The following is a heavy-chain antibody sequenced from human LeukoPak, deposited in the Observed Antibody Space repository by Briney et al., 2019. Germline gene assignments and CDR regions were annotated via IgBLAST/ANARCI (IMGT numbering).Heavy chain of an antibody. CDR2: ITSSSSYI. CDR3: ARGEVVTASLPDYFYYYMDV. D-gene: IGHD2-21*02. CDR1: GFTFSSYS. V-gene: IGHV3-21*01. Sequence: GGSLRLSCAASGFTFSSYSMNWVRQAPGKGLEWVSSITSSSSYIYYADSVKGRFTISRDNAKNSLFLQMNSLRAEDTAVYYCARGEVVTASLPDYFYYYMDVWGKGTTVTISS. J-gene: IGHJ6*03.